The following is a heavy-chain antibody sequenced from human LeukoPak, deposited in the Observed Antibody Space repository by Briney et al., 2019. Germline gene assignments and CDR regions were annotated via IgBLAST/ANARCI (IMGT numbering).Heavy chain of an antibody. J-gene: IGHJ4*02. Sequence: GGSLRLSCAASGFTFSSYGMHWVRQAPGKGLEWVAVISYDGSNKYYADPVKGRFTISRDNSKNTLYLQMNSLRAEDMAVYYCAKRDFDYWGQGTLVTVSS. CDR3: AKRDFDY. CDR1: GFTFSSYG. CDR2: ISYDGSNK. V-gene: IGHV3-30*18.